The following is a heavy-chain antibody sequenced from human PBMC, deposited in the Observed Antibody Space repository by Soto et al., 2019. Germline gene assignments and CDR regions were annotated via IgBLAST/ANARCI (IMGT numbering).Heavy chain of an antibody. Sequence: QVQLVQSGAEVKKPGSSVKVSCKASGGTFSSYTISWVRQAPGQGLEWMGRIIPILGIANYAQKFQGRVTITADKSTSTAYMELSSLRSEDTAVYYCAIGYCSSTSCPHHYYYYGMDVWGQGTTVTVSS. J-gene: IGHJ6*02. CDR2: IIPILGIA. D-gene: IGHD2-2*01. CDR3: AIGYCSSTSCPHHYYYYGMDV. CDR1: GGTFSSYT. V-gene: IGHV1-69*02.